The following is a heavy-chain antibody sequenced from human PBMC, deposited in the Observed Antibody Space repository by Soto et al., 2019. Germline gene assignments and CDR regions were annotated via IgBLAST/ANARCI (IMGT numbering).Heavy chain of an antibody. D-gene: IGHD6-13*01. CDR1: GDSISGSPYF. V-gene: IGHV4-39*01. J-gene: IGHJ4*02. Sequence: QLQLQESGPGLVMPSETLSLTCTVSGDSISGSPYFWGWIRQPPGKRLEWIGSIFYDGYTLYTPSXMSRVXIXVDTSXNXXSLKLASVAAXDTATYFCARLQAAVPHYWGQGTLVTVSS. CDR2: IFYDGYT. CDR3: ARLQAAVPHY.